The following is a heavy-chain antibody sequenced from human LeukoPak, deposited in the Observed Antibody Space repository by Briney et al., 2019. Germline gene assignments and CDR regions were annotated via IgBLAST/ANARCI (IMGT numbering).Heavy chain of an antibody. D-gene: IGHD2-2*01. CDR1: GCTFSNYT. J-gene: IGHJ4*02. Sequence: GGSLRLSCAASGCTFSNYTMNWVRQAPGKGLEWVSFISSSSSYIYYADSVKGRFTISRDNAKNSLYLQMNSLRAEDTAVYYCVGYEPNIVVVPAAISPFDYWGQGTLVTVSS. CDR3: VGYEPNIVVVPAAISPFDY. V-gene: IGHV3-21*01. CDR2: ISSSSSYI.